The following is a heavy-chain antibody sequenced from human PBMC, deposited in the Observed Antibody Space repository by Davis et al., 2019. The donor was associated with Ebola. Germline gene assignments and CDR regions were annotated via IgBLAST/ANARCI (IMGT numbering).Heavy chain of an antibody. CDR1: GFTFSSYW. CDR3: ARDLLAVAGTDY. V-gene: IGHV3-74*01. Sequence: GESLKISCAASGFTFSSYWMHWVRQAPGKGLVWVSRINSDGSSTSYADSVKGRFTISRDNAKNTLYLQMNSLRAEDTAVYYCARDLLAVAGTDYWGQGTLVTVSS. D-gene: IGHD6-19*01. CDR2: INSDGSST. J-gene: IGHJ4*02.